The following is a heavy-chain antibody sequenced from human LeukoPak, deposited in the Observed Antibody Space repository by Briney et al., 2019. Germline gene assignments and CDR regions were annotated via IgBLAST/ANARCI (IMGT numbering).Heavy chain of an antibody. CDR2: ISSSSSTI. V-gene: IGHV3-48*01. Sequence: GGSLRLSCAASGFTFSSYSMNWVRQAPGKGLEWVSYISSSSSTIYYADSVKGRFTISRDNAKNSLYLQMNSLRAEDTAVYYCARDPIKRGGRVAARLYYFDYWGQGTLVTVSS. CDR3: ARDPIKRGGRVAARLYYFDY. J-gene: IGHJ4*02. D-gene: IGHD6-6*01. CDR1: GFTFSSYS.